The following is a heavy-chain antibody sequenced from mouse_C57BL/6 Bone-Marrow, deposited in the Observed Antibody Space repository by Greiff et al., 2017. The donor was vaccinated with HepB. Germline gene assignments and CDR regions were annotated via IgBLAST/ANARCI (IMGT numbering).Heavy chain of an antibody. J-gene: IGHJ2*01. V-gene: IGHV14-4*01. CDR2: IDPENGDT. Sequence: VQLKESGAELVRPGASVKLSCTASGFNIKDDYMHWVKQRPEQGLEWIGWIDPENGDTEYASKFQGKATITADTSSNTAYLQLSSLTSEDTAVYYYTLRRLFDYWGQGTTLTVSS. CDR1: GFNIKDDY. D-gene: IGHD1-1*01. CDR3: TLRRLFDY.